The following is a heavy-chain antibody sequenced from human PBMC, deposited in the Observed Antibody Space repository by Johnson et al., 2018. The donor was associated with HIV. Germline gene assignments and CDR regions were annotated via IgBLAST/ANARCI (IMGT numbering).Heavy chain of an antibody. V-gene: IGHV3-13*04. CDR2: IGTAGDT. Sequence: EVQLVESGGGLVQPGGSLRLSCAASGFTFSSYAMHWVRQAPGKGLEYVSAIGTAGDTYYPGSVKGRFTISRENAKHSLYLQMNSRRAGDTAVYYCARGRDSSGFNDAFDIWGQGTMVTVSS. J-gene: IGHJ3*02. CDR1: GFTFSSYA. D-gene: IGHD3-22*01. CDR3: ARGRDSSGFNDAFDI.